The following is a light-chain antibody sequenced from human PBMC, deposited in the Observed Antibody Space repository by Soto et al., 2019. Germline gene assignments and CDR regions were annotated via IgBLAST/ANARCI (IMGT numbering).Light chain of an antibody. CDR2: GAS. V-gene: IGKV3-20*01. Sequence: EIEMTQSRATLSVSPWERATLSGRASPSVGALNLAWYGQTPGQAPGLLIHGASSRATGIRDRCSGSGSGTDFTLTISRLEPEDFAVYYCQRYGRPFGQGTKVDI. J-gene: IGKJ1*01. CDR3: QRYGRP. CDR1: PSVGALN.